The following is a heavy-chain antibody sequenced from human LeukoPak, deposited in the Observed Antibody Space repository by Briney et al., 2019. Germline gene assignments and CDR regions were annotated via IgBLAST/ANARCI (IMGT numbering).Heavy chain of an antibody. Sequence: SETLSLTCAVSGYSISSGDYWGWIRQPPGKGLEWIGSVYYSGSTHYNPSLKSRVTISVDRSRNQFSLRLGSVTAADMAVYYCARNSTVTSPSTGYFDYWGQGTLATVSS. V-gene: IGHV4-38-2*01. D-gene: IGHD4-17*01. CDR3: ARNSTVTSPSTGYFDY. CDR2: VYYSGST. CDR1: GYSISSGDY. J-gene: IGHJ4*02.